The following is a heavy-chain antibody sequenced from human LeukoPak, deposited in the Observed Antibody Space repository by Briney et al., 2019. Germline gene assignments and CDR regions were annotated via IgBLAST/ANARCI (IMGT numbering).Heavy chain of an antibody. CDR2: IYYSGST. J-gene: IGHJ4*02. Sequence: SETLSLTCTVSGGSTSSSSYYWGWIRQPPGKGLEWIGSIYYSGSTYYNPSLKSRVTISVDTSKNQFSLKLSSVTAADTAVYYCARQVEAGTPGLHYWGQGTLVTVSS. D-gene: IGHD2-15*01. V-gene: IGHV4-39*01. CDR3: ARQVEAGTPGLHY. CDR1: GGSTSSSSYY.